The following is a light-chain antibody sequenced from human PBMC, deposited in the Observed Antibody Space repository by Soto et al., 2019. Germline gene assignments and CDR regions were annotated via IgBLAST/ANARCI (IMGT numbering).Light chain of an antibody. V-gene: IGKV1-39*01. CDR2: AAS. Sequence: DIQMTQSQSSLSASVGDRVTITCRASQSISSYLNWYQQKPGKAPKLLIYAASSLQSGVPSRFSGSGSGTDFTLTISSLQPEDFATDYCQQSYGTPITFGQATRLEIK. CDR1: QSISSY. J-gene: IGKJ5*01. CDR3: QQSYGTPIT.